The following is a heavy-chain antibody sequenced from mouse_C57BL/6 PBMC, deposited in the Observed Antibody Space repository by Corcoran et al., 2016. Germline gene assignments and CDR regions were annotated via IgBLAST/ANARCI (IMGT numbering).Heavy chain of an antibody. CDR2: IDPNSGGT. Sequence: QVQLQQPGAELVKPGASVKLSCKASGYTFTSYWMHWVKQRPGRGLEWIGRIDPNSGGTKYNEKFKSKATLTVDKPSSTAHMQLSSLTSEDSAVYYCARSYYDYDVPFAYWGQGTLVTVSA. D-gene: IGHD2-4*01. J-gene: IGHJ3*01. CDR3: ARSYYDYDVPFAY. CDR1: GYTFTSYW. V-gene: IGHV1-72*01.